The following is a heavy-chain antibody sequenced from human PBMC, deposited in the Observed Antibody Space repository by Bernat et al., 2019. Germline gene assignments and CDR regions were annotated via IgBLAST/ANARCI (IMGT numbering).Heavy chain of an antibody. J-gene: IGHJ3*02. CDR2: ISSSSYT. Sequence: QVQLVESGGGLVMPGGSLRLSCAASGFTFSDYYMSWIRQAPVKGLEWVSYISSSSYTNYADSVKSRFTISKDNSRNSLYLQKSSLRAVDTAVYYCSTPKTSAFDIWGQGTMVTVSS. CDR1: GFTFSDYY. CDR3: STPKTSAFDI. V-gene: IGHV3-11*06.